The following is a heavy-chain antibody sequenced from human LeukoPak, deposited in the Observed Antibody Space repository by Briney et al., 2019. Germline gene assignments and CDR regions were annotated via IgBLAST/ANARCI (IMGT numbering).Heavy chain of an antibody. CDR1: GGSISSYY. J-gene: IGHJ6*03. V-gene: IGHV4-59*12. CDR2: IYYSGST. D-gene: IGHD5-18*01. Sequence: SETLSLTCTVSGGSISSYYWSWIRQPPGKGLEWIGYIYYSGSTNYNPSLKSRVTISVDTSKNQFSLKLSSVTAADTAVYYCARVRPGYSYGQFYYYYYMDVWGKGTTVTVSS. CDR3: ARVRPGYSYGQFYYYYYMDV.